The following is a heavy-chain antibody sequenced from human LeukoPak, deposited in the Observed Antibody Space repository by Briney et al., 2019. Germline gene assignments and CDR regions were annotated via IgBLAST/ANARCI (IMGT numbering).Heavy chain of an antibody. CDR3: ARVFGGLRSGFDS. CDR2: IWYEGRHK. CDR1: GVTISSYG. Sequence: GGSLTLPCSVSGVTISSYGMHWVRQAPGKGLEWVGVIWYEGRHKYYADSVKDQFTISRDNSKNTLYVQINSLRAGDMAVYYCARVFGGLRSGFDSWGQGTLVTVSS. D-gene: IGHD2-15*01. V-gene: IGHV3-33*08. J-gene: IGHJ4*02.